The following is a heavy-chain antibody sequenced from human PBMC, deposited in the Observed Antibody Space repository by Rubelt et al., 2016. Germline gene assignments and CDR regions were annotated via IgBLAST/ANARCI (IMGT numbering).Heavy chain of an antibody. D-gene: IGHD4-11*01. J-gene: IGHJ4*02. Sequence: GKGLEWVSAISGSGGSTYYADSVKGRFTISRDNSKNTLYLQMNSLRAEDTAVYYCAKDTTPFTVGFDYWGQGTLVTVSS. V-gene: IGHV3-23*01. CDR3: AKDTTPFTVGFDY. CDR2: ISGSGGST.